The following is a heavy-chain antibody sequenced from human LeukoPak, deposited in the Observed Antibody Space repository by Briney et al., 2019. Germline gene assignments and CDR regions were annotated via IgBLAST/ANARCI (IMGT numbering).Heavy chain of an antibody. CDR1: EFTFNYYD. Sequence: GGSLRLSCAASEFTFNYYDMNWVRQAPGKGLEWVSAISGSGGTPYYADSVKGRFTISRDNSKNTLYLQMNSLRAEDTAVYYCARGPQLTYFYYMDVXXXGXTVTVSS. V-gene: IGHV3-23*01. J-gene: IGHJ6*03. CDR2: ISGSGGTP. D-gene: IGHD5-24*01. CDR3: ARGPQLTYFYYMDV.